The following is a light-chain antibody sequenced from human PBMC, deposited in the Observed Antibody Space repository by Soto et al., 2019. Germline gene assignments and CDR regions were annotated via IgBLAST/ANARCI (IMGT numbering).Light chain of an antibody. V-gene: IGKV1-5*03. CDR3: QQYNRSPYT. CDR1: QSVSTW. Sequence: DIQMTQSPSTLSASVGDRVTITCRASQSVSTWLAWYQQKPGKAPKILIYVASSLESGVPSRFSGSGSGTEFTLTISSLQPDDFATYYCQQYNRSPYTFGQGTKLEI. J-gene: IGKJ2*01. CDR2: VAS.